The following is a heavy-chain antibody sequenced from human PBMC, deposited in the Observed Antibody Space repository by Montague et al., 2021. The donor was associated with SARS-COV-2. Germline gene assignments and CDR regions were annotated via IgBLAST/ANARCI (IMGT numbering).Heavy chain of an antibody. V-gene: IGHV4-59*08. J-gene: IGHJ6*02. Sequence: SETLSLTCAVSGGSIRNYYWSWIRQPPGRGLEWTAYIYDSGNVDYNPSLKSRVTILVDTSKSQFSLKLSSVTAADTAVYYCAAQTDYYYYSLDVWGQGTTATVS. CDR1: GGSIRNYY. CDR2: IYDSGNV. CDR3: AAQTDYYYYSLDV.